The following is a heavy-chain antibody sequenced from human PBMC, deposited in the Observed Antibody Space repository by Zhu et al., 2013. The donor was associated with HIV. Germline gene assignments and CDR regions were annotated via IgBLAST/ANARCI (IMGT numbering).Heavy chain of an antibody. CDR2: INAGNGNT. V-gene: IGHV1-3*01. D-gene: IGHD3-10*01. Sequence: QVQLVQSGAEVKKPGASVKVSCKASGYTFTSYAMHWVRQAPGQRLEWMGWINAGNGNTKYSQKFQGRVTITRDTSASTAYMELSSLRSEDTAVYYCARVMVRGVMVYYYGMDVWGQGTTVTVSS. CDR1: GYTFTSYA. CDR3: ARVMVRGVMVYYYGMDV. J-gene: IGHJ6*02.